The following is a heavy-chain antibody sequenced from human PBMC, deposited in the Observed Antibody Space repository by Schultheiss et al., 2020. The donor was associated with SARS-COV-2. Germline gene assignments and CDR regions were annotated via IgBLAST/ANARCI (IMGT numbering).Heavy chain of an antibody. CDR3: ARGLYRGLYYDFWSGYYSDAFDI. V-gene: IGHV4-34*01. J-gene: IGHJ3*02. Sequence: GSLRLSCAVYGGSFSGYYWSWIRQPPGKGLEWIGEINYSGSTNYNPSLKSRVTISVDTSKNQFSLKLSSVTAADTAVYYCARGLYRGLYYDFWSGYYSDAFDIWGQGTMVTVSS. CDR2: INYSGST. CDR1: GGSFSGYY. D-gene: IGHD3-3*01.